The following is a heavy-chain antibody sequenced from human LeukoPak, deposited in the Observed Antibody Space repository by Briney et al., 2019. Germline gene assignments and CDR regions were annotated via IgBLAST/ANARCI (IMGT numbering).Heavy chain of an antibody. CDR1: GYTFTSYG. V-gene: IGHV1-18*01. J-gene: IGHJ5*02. Sequence: ASVKVSCKASGYTFTSYGISWVRQAPGQGLEWMGWISAYNGNTNYAQKLQGRVTMTTDTSTSTAYMERRSLRSDDTAVYYCARAAYIVVVPAASFDPWGQGTLVTVSS. D-gene: IGHD2-2*01. CDR2: ISAYNGNT. CDR3: ARAAYIVVVPAASFDP.